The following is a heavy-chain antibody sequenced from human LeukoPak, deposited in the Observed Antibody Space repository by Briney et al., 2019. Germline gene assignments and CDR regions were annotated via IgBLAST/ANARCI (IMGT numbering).Heavy chain of an antibody. J-gene: IGHJ4*02. CDR3: ARACSYGAFDY. D-gene: IGHD5-18*01. CDR2: INWNGAGT. V-gene: IGHV3-20*04. Sequence: PGGSLRLSCAASGFTFDDYGMSWVRQAPGKGPEWVSGINWNGAGTGYADSVKGRLTISRDNAKNSLYLQMNSLRAEDTALYYCARACSYGAFDYWGQGALVTVSS. CDR1: GFTFDDYG.